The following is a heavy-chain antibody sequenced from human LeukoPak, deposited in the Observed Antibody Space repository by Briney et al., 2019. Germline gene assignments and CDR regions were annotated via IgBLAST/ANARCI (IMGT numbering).Heavy chain of an antibody. CDR3: ARHGNWEPLDY. Sequence: SETLSLTCVLSGASIRSSDYYWAWMRQPPGKGLEWIGTVYYSGSTYYNPSLKSRVTISVDTSKNSFSLNVTSLTAADTAMYYCARHGNWEPLDYWGQGSLVTVSS. D-gene: IGHD1-1*01. V-gene: IGHV4-39*01. J-gene: IGHJ4*02. CDR1: GASIRSSDYY. CDR2: VYYSGST.